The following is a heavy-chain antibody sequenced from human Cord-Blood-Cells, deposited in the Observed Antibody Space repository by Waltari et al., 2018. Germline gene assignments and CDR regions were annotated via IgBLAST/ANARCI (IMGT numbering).Heavy chain of an antibody. CDR2: INHSGST. D-gene: IGHD1-7*01. V-gene: IGHV4-34*01. Sequence: QVQLQQWGAGPLKSPETLSLTCAVHGGSFGGSYGSWIRQPPGKGMEWIGEINHSGSTNYNPSLKSRVTISVDTSKNQFSLKLSSVTAADTAVYYCASLKNYNWFDPWGQGTLVTVSS. J-gene: IGHJ5*02. CDR1: GGSFGGSY. CDR3: ASLKNYNWFDP.